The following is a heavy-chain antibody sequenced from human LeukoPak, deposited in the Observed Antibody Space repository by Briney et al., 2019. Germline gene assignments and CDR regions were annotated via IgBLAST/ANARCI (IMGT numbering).Heavy chain of an antibody. Sequence: GASVKVSCKASGYSFTGYHIHWVRQAPGQGLEWMGWINPKSGGINFAQRFKGRVSMTRDTSISTAYMELRSLRSDDTAVYYCARVRYNWNRDFDYWGQGTLVTVSS. CDR1: GYSFTGYH. V-gene: IGHV1-2*02. CDR3: ARVRYNWNRDFDY. J-gene: IGHJ4*02. D-gene: IGHD1-20*01. CDR2: INPKSGGI.